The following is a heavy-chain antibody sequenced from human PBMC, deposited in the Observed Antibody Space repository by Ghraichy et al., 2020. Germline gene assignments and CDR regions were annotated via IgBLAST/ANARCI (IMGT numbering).Heavy chain of an antibody. CDR3: ARDPRKSEIETPDYYDSSGYGVGGMDV. V-gene: IGHV3-21*01. J-gene: IGHJ6*02. Sequence: SCAASGFTFSSYSMNWVRQAPGTGLEWVSSISSSSSYIYYADSVKGRFTISRDNAKNSLYLQMNSLRAEDTAVYYCARDPRKSEIETPDYYDSSGYGVGGMDVWGQGTTVTVSS. CDR2: ISSSSSYI. D-gene: IGHD3-22*01. CDR1: GFTFSSYS.